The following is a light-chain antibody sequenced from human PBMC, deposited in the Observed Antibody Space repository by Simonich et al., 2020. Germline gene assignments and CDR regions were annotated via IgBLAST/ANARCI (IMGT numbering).Light chain of an antibody. CDR1: QRLRSY. Sequence: DIQMTQSPSSLSASVGDRVTITCRASQRLRSYLNWYHQKTGKAPKLLIYAASRLQSGGPSRFSGSGSGTDFTLTISSLQPEDFATYYCQQSYSTPYTFGQGTKLEIK. V-gene: IGKV1-39*01. CDR2: AAS. J-gene: IGKJ2*01. CDR3: QQSYSTPYT.